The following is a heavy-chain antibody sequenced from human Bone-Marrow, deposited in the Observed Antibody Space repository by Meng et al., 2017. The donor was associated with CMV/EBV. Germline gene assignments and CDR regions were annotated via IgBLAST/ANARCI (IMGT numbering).Heavy chain of an antibody. D-gene: IGHD2-2*01. Sequence: SVKVSCKASGGTFSSYAISWVRQAPGQGLEWMGGIIPIFGTANYAQKFQGRVTLTRVTSISTAYMELSSLTSDDTAVYYCARTRIEVEPDGRKIKYYNYGMDVWGQGTTVTVPS. V-gene: IGHV1-69*05. CDR3: ARTRIEVEPDGRKIKYYNYGMDV. CDR1: GGTFSSYA. CDR2: IIPIFGTA. J-gene: IGHJ6*02.